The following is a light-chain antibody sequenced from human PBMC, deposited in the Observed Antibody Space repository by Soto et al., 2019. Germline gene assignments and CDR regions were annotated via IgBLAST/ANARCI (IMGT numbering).Light chain of an antibody. J-gene: IGKJ1*01. V-gene: IGKV3-20*01. Sequence: PGDRATLSCRASQSVNSNCLAWYQRKPGQAPRLLIYGASNRATDIPYRFSASGSGTDFTLTITRLEAEDFAVYYCQQYDSTPPTFGQGTKVEVK. CDR3: QQYDSTPPT. CDR1: QSVNSNC. CDR2: GAS.